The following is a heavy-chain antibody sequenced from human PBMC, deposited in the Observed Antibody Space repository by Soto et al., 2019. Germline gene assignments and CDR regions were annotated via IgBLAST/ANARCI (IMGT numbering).Heavy chain of an antibody. CDR1: STSGLD. Sequence: STSGLDVSWIRQPPGKALEWLALISWNDDKRYSPSLKSMLTITQDTSKIQVVLTMTYMDPVSTATYFCAHRLGSTLFSPCGKGTLVPGSA. CDR3: AHRLGSTLFSP. J-gene: IGHJ1*01. D-gene: IGHD1-1*01. CDR2: ISWNDDK. V-gene: IGHV2-5*01.